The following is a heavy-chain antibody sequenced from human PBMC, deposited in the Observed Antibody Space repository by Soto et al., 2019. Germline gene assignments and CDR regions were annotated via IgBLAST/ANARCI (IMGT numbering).Heavy chain of an antibody. V-gene: IGHV3-7*01. Sequence: GGSLRLSCAASGFTFSSYWMSWVRQAPGKGLEWVANIKQDGSEKYYVDSVKGRFTISRDNAKNSLYQQMNSLRAEDTAVYYCARGRNPHDFWSGYSIGTGYFDYWGQGTLVTVSS. CDR1: GFTFSSYW. CDR3: ARGRNPHDFWSGYSIGTGYFDY. CDR2: IKQDGSEK. J-gene: IGHJ4*02. D-gene: IGHD3-3*01.